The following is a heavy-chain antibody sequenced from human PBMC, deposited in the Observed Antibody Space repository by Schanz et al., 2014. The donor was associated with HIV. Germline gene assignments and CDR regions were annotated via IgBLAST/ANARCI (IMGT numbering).Heavy chain of an antibody. CDR3: ASDGSGSYLTLSLLYYGMDV. CDR1: GFNFDDYV. D-gene: IGHD3-10*01. V-gene: IGHV3-23*04. CDR2: ISGSSIT. J-gene: IGHJ6*02. Sequence: EVQLVESGGGLVKPGGSLRLSCAGSGFNFDDYVMHWVRQAPGKGLEWVSAISGSSITYSADSVKGRFTISRDNSKNTLYLQMNSLTAEDTAVYYCASDGSGSYLTLSLLYYGMDVWGQGTTVTVSS.